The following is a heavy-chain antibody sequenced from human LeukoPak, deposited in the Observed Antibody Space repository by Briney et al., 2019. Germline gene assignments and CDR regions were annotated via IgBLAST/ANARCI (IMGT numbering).Heavy chain of an antibody. J-gene: IGHJ6*03. CDR3: ARKGIGSSRYQNMDV. CDR1: GFTFSSYA. V-gene: IGHV3-23*01. Sequence: GGSLRLSCAATGFTFSSYAMSWVRQAPGKGPEWVSTISIDGGRTYYADSVKGRFTVSRDTSKNTLYLQMNSLRAEDTAVYYCARKGIGSSRYQNMDVWGKGTTVTVSS. D-gene: IGHD6-25*01. CDR2: ISIDGGRT.